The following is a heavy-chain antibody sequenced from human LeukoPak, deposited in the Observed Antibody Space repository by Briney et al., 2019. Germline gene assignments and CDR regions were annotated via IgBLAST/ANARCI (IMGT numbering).Heavy chain of an antibody. V-gene: IGHV1-46*01. CDR1: GYTFINNC. CDR3: ARSIYGGNSGAAFDI. Sequence: GASVKVSCKASGYTFINNCMHWVRQAPGQGLEWMGMINPSGGSTSYAQKFQGRVTVTRDTSTSTVYMELSSLRSEDTALYYCARSIYGGNSGAAFDIWGQGTMVTVSS. J-gene: IGHJ3*02. CDR2: INPSGGST. D-gene: IGHD4-23*01.